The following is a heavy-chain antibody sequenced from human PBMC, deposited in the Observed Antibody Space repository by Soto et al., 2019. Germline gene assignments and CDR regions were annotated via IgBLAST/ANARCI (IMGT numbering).Heavy chain of an antibody. CDR1: GYTFTSYA. CDR2: INAGNGNT. D-gene: IGHD2-15*01. V-gene: IGHV1-3*01. J-gene: IGHJ5*02. CDR3: ARAHRGGKGGWFDP. Sequence: VQLVQSGAEVKKPGASVKVSCKASGYTFTSYAMHWVRQAPGQRLEWMGWINAGNGNTKYSQKFQGRVTITRDTSASTAYMELSSLRSEDTAVYYCARAHRGGKGGWFDPWGQGTLVTVSS.